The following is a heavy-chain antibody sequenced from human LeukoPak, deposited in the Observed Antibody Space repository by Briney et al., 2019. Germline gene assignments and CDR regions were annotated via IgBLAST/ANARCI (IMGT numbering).Heavy chain of an antibody. CDR1: GFTLSRFG. CDR3: ASVSDSYFSDY. D-gene: IGHD5-18*01. J-gene: IGHJ4*02. CDR2: IASDSTI. Sequence: GGSLRLSCAASGFTLSRFGMNWVRQAPGKGLEWVSYIASDSTIYYPDSVRGRFTIFRDNAKNSLYLQMNSLRAEDTAVYYCASVSDSYFSDYWGQGTLVTVSS. V-gene: IGHV3-48*01.